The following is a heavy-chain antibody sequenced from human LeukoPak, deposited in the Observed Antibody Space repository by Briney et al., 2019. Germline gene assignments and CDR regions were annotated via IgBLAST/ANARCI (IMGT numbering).Heavy chain of an antibody. J-gene: IGHJ5*02. CDR3: ARQGGVGNYATGSWFDP. CDR2: ISYDGNNE. D-gene: IGHD1-7*01. Sequence: GGSLRLSCAASGFTFSYYAMHWVRQAPGKGLAWMAVISYDGNNEYYADSVKGRFTISRDKSKNTLYLQMNSLRAEDPAVYYCARQGGVGNYATGSWFDPWGQGTLVIVSS. V-gene: IGHV3-30-3*01. CDR1: GFTFSYYA.